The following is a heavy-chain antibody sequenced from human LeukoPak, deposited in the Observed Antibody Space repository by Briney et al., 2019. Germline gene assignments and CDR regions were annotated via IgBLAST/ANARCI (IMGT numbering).Heavy chain of an antibody. CDR1: GFTFSSYA. CDR3: ASLLPYGSGSWYGMDV. Sequence: GGSLRLSCAASGFTFSSYAMHWVRQAPGKGLEWVAVISYDGSNKYYADSVKGRFTISRDNSKNTLYLQMNSLRAEDTAVYYCASLLPYGSGSWYGMDVWAKGPRSPSP. CDR2: ISYDGSNK. V-gene: IGHV3-30-3*01. J-gene: IGHJ6*02. D-gene: IGHD3-10*01.